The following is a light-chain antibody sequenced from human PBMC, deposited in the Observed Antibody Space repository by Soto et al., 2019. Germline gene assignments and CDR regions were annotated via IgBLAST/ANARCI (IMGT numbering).Light chain of an antibody. CDR2: DAS. CDR1: QDLSNY. J-gene: IGKJ4*01. CDR3: QQYDNLPLT. Sequence: DIQMTQSPSSLSASVGDRVTITCQAGQDLSNYLNWYQQKPGKAPKLLIYDASNLETGVPSRFSGSGSGTDFTFTISSLQPEDIATYYCQQYDNLPLTFGGGTKVDIK. V-gene: IGKV1-33*01.